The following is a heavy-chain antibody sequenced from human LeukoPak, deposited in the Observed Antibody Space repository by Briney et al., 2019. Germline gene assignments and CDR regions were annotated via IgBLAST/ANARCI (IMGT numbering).Heavy chain of an antibody. CDR3: AELGITMIGGV. J-gene: IGHJ6*04. V-gene: IGHV3-48*04. CDR2: ISSSGSTI. CDR1: GFTFSSYS. Sequence: GGSLRLSRAASGFTFSSYSLNWVRQAPGKGLEWVSYISSSGSTIYYADSVKGRFTISRDNAKNSLYLQMNSLRAEDTAVYYCAELGITMIGGVWGKGTTVTISS. D-gene: IGHD3-10*02.